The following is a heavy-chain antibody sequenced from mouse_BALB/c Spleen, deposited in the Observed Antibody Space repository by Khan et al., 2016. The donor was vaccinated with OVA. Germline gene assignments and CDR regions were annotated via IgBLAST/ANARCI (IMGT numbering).Heavy chain of an antibody. CDR1: GYTFTDYY. J-gene: IGHJ3*01. CDR3: AREWAAWFPY. V-gene: IGHV1-77*01. Sequence: QMQLQQSGAELARPGASVTLSCKASGYTFTDYYINWMRQRTGQGIEWIGEIYPGSDNTYYNEKFKGKATLTADKSSSTAYMQLSRLTSEDSAVYFCAREWAAWFPYWGQGTLVTVSA. CDR2: IYPGSDNT.